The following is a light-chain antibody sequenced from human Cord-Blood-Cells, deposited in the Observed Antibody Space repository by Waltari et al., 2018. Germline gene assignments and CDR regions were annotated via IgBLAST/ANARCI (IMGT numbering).Light chain of an antibody. Sequence: QSALPHPASASVSPGTSITIPCPRTISNVCNYNLVSWYQPRTGKAPTLMLYEGSNGPSGVSNRFSGSKSGNAASLSISGLEAEDEADYYCCSYAGSSFWVFGGGTKLAVL. CDR1: ISNVCNYNL. V-gene: IGLV2-23*01. J-gene: IGLJ3*02. CDR3: CSYAGSSFWV. CDR2: EGS.